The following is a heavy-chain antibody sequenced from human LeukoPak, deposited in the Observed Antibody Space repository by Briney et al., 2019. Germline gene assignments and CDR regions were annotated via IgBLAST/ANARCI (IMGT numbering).Heavy chain of an antibody. V-gene: IGHV3-21*01. J-gene: IGHJ6*02. Sequence: GGSLRLSCAASGFTFSSYSMNWVRQAPGKGLEWVSSISSSSSYIYYADSVKGRFTISRDNAKNSLYLQMNSLRAEHPAVSYCARDRRTGYYYGMDVWGQGPTVPAS. CDR3: ARDRRTGYYYGMDV. CDR1: GFTFSSYS. CDR2: ISSSSSYI. D-gene: IGHD1-1*01.